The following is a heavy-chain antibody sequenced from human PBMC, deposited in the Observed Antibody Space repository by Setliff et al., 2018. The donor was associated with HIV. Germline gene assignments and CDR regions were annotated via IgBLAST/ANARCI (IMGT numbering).Heavy chain of an antibody. CDR2: VDPSGGST. CDR1: GYIFTSYY. V-gene: IGHV1-46*01. D-gene: IGHD3-22*01. Sequence: GSVKVSCKASGYIFTSYYMHWLRQVPGQGIEWMGIVDPSGGSTHYAQKFEGRVTMTRDTSTSTFHMGLSSLTSEDRAIYYCARDGRAVTSLMVVVSLKNGMDVWGQGTTVTVS. CDR3: ARDGRAVTSLMVVVSLKNGMDV. J-gene: IGHJ6*02.